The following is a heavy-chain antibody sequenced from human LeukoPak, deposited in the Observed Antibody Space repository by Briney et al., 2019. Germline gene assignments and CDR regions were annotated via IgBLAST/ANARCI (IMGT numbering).Heavy chain of an antibody. D-gene: IGHD3-3*01. V-gene: IGHV1-24*01. CDR3: ATSTIFGVDPPYYYYGMDV. Sequence: ASVKVSCKVSGYTLTELSMHWVRQAPGKGLEWMGGFDPVDGETIYAQKFQGGVTMTEDTSTDTAYMELSSLRSEDTAVYYCATSTIFGVDPPYYYYGMDVWGQGTTVTVSS. CDR1: GYTLTELS. J-gene: IGHJ6*02. CDR2: FDPVDGET.